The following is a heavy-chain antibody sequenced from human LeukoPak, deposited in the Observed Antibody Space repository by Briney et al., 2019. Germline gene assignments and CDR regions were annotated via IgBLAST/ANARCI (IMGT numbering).Heavy chain of an antibody. CDR3: ARGPSGSDY. J-gene: IGHJ4*02. D-gene: IGHD3-10*01. CDR2: INPDSGGT. Sequence: GASVKVSCKVSGYTFTGYYLHWLRQAPGQGLEWMGRINPDSGGTNHAQKFQGRVTMTRDTSINTAYMDLSSLRSDDTAVYYCARGPSGSDYWGQGTLVTVSS. V-gene: IGHV1-2*06. CDR1: GYTFTGYY.